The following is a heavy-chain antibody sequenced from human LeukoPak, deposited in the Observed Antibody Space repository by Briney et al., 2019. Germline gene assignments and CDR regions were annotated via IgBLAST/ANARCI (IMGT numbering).Heavy chain of an antibody. CDR2: IYHSGST. CDR1: GGSISSGGYS. D-gene: IGHD4-17*01. CDR3: ARSYGDYERFDY. Sequence: PSETLSLTCAVSGGSISSGGYSWRWIRQPPGKGLEWIGYIYHSGSTYYNPSLKSRVTISVDRSKNQFSLKLSSVTAADTAVYYCARSYGDYERFDYWGQGTLVTVSS. J-gene: IGHJ4*02. V-gene: IGHV4-30-2*01.